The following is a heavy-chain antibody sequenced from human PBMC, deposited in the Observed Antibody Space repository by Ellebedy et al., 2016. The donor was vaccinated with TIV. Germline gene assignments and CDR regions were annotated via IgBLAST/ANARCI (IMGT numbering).Heavy chain of an antibody. Sequence: SETLSLXCAVYGGSFSGYYWSWVRQPPGKGLEWIGEVNYSGSTNYNPSLKSRVTISADTSKNQFSLKLTSMTAADTAVYYCARGSGGSFKWFDPWGLGTLVTVSS. V-gene: IGHV4-34*01. CDR3: ARGSGGSFKWFDP. CDR1: GGSFSGYY. CDR2: VNYSGST. J-gene: IGHJ5*02. D-gene: IGHD2-15*01.